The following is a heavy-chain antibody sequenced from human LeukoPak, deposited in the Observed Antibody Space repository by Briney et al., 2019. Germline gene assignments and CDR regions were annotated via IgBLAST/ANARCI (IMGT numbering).Heavy chain of an antibody. V-gene: IGHV4-30-4*01. CDR1: GDSINSGDYY. Sequence: TLSLTCTVSGDSINSGDYYWSWLRQTPGKGVEWVGYSRYTGKTDYNPSLKTRVTISIDTSKNQFSLKMISVTAADTAVYYCARVRYESGWHDYWGQGTLVTVSS. J-gene: IGHJ4*02. CDR2: SRYTGKT. D-gene: IGHD6-19*01. CDR3: ARVRYESGWHDY.